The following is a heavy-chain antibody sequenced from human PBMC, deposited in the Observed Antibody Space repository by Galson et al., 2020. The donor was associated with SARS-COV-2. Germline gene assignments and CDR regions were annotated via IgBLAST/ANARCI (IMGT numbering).Heavy chain of an antibody. CDR1: AGSFSGYY. V-gene: IGHV4-34*01. Sequence: SETLSLTCAVYAGSFSGYYWSWIRQPPGKGLEWIGEINHSGSTNYDPSLKSRVTISVDTSKNQFSLKLSSVTAADTAVYCCARGAVDNEALDIWGQGTMVTVSS. J-gene: IGHJ3*02. CDR2: INHSGST. CDR3: ARGAVDNEALDI. D-gene: IGHD5-12*01.